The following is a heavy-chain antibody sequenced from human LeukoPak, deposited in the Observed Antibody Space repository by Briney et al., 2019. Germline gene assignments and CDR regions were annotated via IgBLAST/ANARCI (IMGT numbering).Heavy chain of an antibody. J-gene: IGHJ3*02. V-gene: IGHV1-69*01. CDR3: ARDRTVTDAFDI. CDR1: GGTFSSYA. D-gene: IGHD4-11*01. CDR2: IIPIFGTA. Sequence: SVKVSCKASGGTFSSYAISWVRQAPRQGLEWMGGIIPIFGTANYAQKFQGRVTITADESTSTAYMELSSLRSEDTAVYYCARDRTVTDAFDIWGQGTMVTVSS.